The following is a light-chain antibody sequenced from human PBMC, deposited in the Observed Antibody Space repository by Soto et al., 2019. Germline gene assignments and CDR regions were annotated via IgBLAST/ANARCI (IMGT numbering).Light chain of an antibody. CDR1: SSDIGGYNY. Sequence: QSALTQPPSASGSPGQSVTISCTGSSSDIGGYNYVSWYQQYPGKAPKLILSEVAKRPSGVPGHFSGSKSDNTASLTVSGLQAEDEANYYCSSYAGNFKVVFGGGTKLTVL. CDR3: SSYAGNFKVV. CDR2: EVA. V-gene: IGLV2-8*01. J-gene: IGLJ2*01.